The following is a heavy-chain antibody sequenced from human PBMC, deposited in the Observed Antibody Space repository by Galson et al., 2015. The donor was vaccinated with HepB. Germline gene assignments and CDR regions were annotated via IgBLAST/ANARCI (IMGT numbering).Heavy chain of an antibody. CDR2: ITADNGNT. J-gene: IGHJ5*02. CDR3: ARGWSRPYNWLDP. V-gene: IGHV1-3*01. Sequence: SVKVSCKASGYTFSSFAMHWLRQAPGQRLEWMGWITADNGNTKYSQKFQGRVTITRDTSANTAYMELSSLRSEDTAVYYCARGWSRPYNWLDPWGQGTLVTVSS. CDR1: GYTFSSFA.